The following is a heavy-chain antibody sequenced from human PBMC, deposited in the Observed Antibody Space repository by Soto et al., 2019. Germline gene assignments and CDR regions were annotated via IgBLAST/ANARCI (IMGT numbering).Heavy chain of an antibody. CDR1: GFTFSSCP. CDR3: ASGGFWVHYGMDV. J-gene: IGHJ6*02. CDR2: ISLSGDTT. D-gene: IGHD6-19*01. V-gene: IGHV3-23*01. Sequence: EVQLLESGGSLVQPGGSLRLSCAASGFTFSSCPMSWVRQAPGKGLEWVSAISLSGDTTYYSDSVKGRFTISRDNSKNTLYLQMNSLRAEDTALYYCASGGFWVHYGMDVWGQGTTVTVSS.